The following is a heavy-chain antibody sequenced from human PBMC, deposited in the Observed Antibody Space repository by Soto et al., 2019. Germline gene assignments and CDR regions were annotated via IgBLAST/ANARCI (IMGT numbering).Heavy chain of an antibody. CDR2: ISSSGSTI. CDR1: GFTFSSYE. Sequence: LGLSCAASGFTFSSYEMNWVRQAPGKGLEWVSYISSSGSTIYYADSVKGRFTISRDNAKNSLYLQMNSLRAEDTAVYYCARVGIQLWLPLDYWGQGTLVTVSS. CDR3: ARVGIQLWLPLDY. J-gene: IGHJ4*02. V-gene: IGHV3-48*03. D-gene: IGHD5-18*01.